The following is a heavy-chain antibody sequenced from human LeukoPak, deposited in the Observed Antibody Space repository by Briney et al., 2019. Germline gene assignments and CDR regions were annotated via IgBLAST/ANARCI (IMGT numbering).Heavy chain of an antibody. D-gene: IGHD6-13*01. V-gene: IGHV3-23*01. J-gene: IGHJ4*02. CDR3: AKDHSSRWAPHFDY. CDR1: GFAVSSNH. CDR2: ISGSGGST. Sequence: GGSLRLSCAASGFAVSSNHMNWVCQAPGKGLEWVSAISGSGGSTYYADSVKGRFTISRDNSKNTLYLQMNSLRAEDTAVYYCAKDHSSRWAPHFDYRGQGTLVTVSS.